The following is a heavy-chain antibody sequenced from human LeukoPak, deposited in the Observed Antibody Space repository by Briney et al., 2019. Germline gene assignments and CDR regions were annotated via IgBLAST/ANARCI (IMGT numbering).Heavy chain of an antibody. CDR3: ARGYYDSSGYHHDAFDI. CDR2: INHSGST. CDR1: GGSFSGYY. V-gene: IGHV4-34*01. J-gene: IGHJ3*02. D-gene: IGHD3-22*01. Sequence: IPSETLSLTCAVYGGSFSGYYWSWIRQPPGKGLEWIGEINHSGSTNYNPSLKSRVTISVDTSKNQFSLKLSSVTAADTAVYYCARGYYDSSGYHHDAFDIWGQGTMVTVSS.